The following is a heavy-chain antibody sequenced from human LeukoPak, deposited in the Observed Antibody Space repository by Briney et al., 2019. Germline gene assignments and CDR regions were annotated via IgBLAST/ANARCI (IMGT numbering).Heavy chain of an antibody. Sequence: GSSVKVSCKASGGTFCSYAISWVRQAPGQGLEWMGGIIPIFGTANYAQKFQGRVTITTDESTSTAYMELSSLRSEDTAVYYCASSHVEYDSSGYYLDYWGQGTLVTVSS. V-gene: IGHV1-69*05. CDR1: GGTFCSYA. D-gene: IGHD3-22*01. CDR3: ASSHVEYDSSGYYLDY. J-gene: IGHJ4*02. CDR2: IIPIFGTA.